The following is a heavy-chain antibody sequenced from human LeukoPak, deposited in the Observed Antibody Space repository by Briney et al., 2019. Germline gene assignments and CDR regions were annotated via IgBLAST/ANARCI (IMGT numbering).Heavy chain of an antibody. Sequence: SETLSLTCTVSGGSISTFSWSWIRQFPGKGLEWMGSIFIKSTNYNPSLKSRVAISVDTSKKQFSLRLDSVTTADTAVYYCARDTTVASGMQYWGQGTLVTVPS. CDR1: GGSISTFS. J-gene: IGHJ4*02. D-gene: IGHD6-19*01. V-gene: IGHV4-59*01. CDR3: ARDTTVASGMQY. CDR2: IFIKST.